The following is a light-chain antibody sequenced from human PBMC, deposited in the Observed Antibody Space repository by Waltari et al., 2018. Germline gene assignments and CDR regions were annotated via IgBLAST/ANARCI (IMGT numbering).Light chain of an antibody. CDR2: EVS. CDR1: SRDVGGYNY. Sequence: QSALTQPASVSGSPGQSLTISCPGTSRDVGGYNYVSWYQQHPGKAPKLMIYEVSNRPSGVSNRFSGSKSGNTASLTISGLQAEDEADYYCSSYTSSSTLVFGGGTKLTVL. V-gene: IGLV2-14*01. CDR3: SSYTSSSTLV. J-gene: IGLJ3*02.